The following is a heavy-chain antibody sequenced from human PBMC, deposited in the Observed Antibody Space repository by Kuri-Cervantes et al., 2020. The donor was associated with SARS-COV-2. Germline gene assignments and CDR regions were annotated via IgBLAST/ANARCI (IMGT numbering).Heavy chain of an antibody. CDR1: GFTLSSYA. CDR2: ISGSGGST. CDR3: AKNGYSYGYCDY. D-gene: IGHD5-18*01. Sequence: GESLKISCAASGFTLSSYAMSWVRQAPGKGLEWVSAISGSGGSTYYAGSVKGRFTISRDNSKNTLYLQMNSLRAEDTAVYYCAKNGYSYGYCDYWGQGTLVTVSS. V-gene: IGHV3-23*01. J-gene: IGHJ4*02.